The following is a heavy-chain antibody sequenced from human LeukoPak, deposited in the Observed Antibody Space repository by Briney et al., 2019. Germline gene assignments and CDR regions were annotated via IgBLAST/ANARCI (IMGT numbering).Heavy chain of an antibody. Sequence: SQTLSLTCTVSGGSISSGGYYWSWIRQPPGKGLEWIGEINHSGSTNYNPSLKSRVTISVDTSKNQFSLKLSSVTAADTAVYYCARGSLYYYDSSGYYFDYWGQGTLVTVSS. J-gene: IGHJ4*02. CDR1: GGSISSGGYY. CDR3: ARGSLYYYDSSGYYFDY. D-gene: IGHD3-22*01. V-gene: IGHV4-30-4*08. CDR2: INHSGST.